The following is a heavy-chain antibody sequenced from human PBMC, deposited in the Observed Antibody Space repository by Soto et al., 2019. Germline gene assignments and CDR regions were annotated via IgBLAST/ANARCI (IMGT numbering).Heavy chain of an antibody. Sequence: EVQLLESGGGLVQPGGSLRLSCAASGFTFDDYAMHWVRQAPGKGLEWVSGISWNSGSIGYADSVKGRFTISRDNAKNSLYLQMNSLRAEDTALYYCAKDYGYSSGWPKTHWGQGTLVTVSS. D-gene: IGHD6-19*01. CDR2: ISWNSGSI. J-gene: IGHJ4*02. V-gene: IGHV3-9*01. CDR1: GFTFDDYA. CDR3: AKDYGYSSGWPKTH.